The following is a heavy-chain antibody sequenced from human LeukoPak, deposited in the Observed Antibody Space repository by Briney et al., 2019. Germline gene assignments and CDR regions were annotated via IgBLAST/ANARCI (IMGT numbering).Heavy chain of an antibody. D-gene: IGHD1-7*01. J-gene: IGHJ4*02. Sequence: PSETLSLTCAVYGGSFSGYYWSWICQPPGKGLEWIGEINHSGSTNYNPSLKSRVTISVDTSKNQFSLKLSSVTAADTAVYYCARGRRGWNYGSYFDYWGQGTLVTVSS. V-gene: IGHV4-34*01. CDR2: INHSGST. CDR1: GGSFSGYY. CDR3: ARGRRGWNYGSYFDY.